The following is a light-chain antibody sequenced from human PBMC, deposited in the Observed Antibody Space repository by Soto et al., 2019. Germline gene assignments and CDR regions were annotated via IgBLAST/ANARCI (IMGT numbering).Light chain of an antibody. CDR1: SSDVGGYNY. V-gene: IGLV2-14*01. Sequence: QSVLTQPASVSGSPGQSITISCTGTSSDVGGYNYVSWYQQHPGKAPKLMIYDVSNRPSGVSNRFSGSKSGNTASLTISGLQAEDEADYYCSSYTSSSTFYVFGTGTKVTDL. CDR2: DVS. J-gene: IGLJ1*01. CDR3: SSYTSSSTFYV.